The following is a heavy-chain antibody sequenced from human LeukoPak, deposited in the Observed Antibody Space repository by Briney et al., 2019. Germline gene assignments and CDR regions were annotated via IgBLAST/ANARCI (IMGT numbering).Heavy chain of an antibody. V-gene: IGHV4-34*01. CDR2: INHSGST. D-gene: IGHD3-10*01. CDR3: ARQRGAGFDP. J-gene: IGHJ5*02. Sequence: SETLSLTCAVYGGSFSGYYWSWIRQPPGKGLEWIGEINHSGSTNYNPSLKSRVTISVDTSKNQFSLKLSSVTTADTAVYYCARQRGAGFDPWGQGTLVTVSS. CDR1: GGSFSGYY.